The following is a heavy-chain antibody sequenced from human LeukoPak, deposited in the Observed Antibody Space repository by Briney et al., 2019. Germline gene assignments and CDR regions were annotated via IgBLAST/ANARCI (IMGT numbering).Heavy chain of an antibody. CDR1: GFTFSSYA. V-gene: IGHV3-23*01. Sequence: GGSLRLSCAASGFTFSSYAMSWVRQAPGKGLEWVSVISGSGGSTYYADSVKGRFTISRDNSKNTLYLEMNSLRAEDTAVYYCAKRGGGAYCGGDCYSPFDYWGQGTLATVSS. CDR2: ISGSGGST. J-gene: IGHJ4*02. D-gene: IGHD2-21*02. CDR3: AKRGGGAYCGGDCYSPFDY.